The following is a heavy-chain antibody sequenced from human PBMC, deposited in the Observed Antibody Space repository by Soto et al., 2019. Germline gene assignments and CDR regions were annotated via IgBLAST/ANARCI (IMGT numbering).Heavy chain of an antibody. V-gene: IGHV4-34*01. Sequence: SETLSLTCAVYGGSFSGYYWSWIRQPPGKGLEWIGEINHSGSTNYNPSLKSRVTISVDTSKNQFSLKLSSVTAADTAVYYCARTGSGSGTDFWGQGTLVTVSS. CDR3: ARTGSGSGTDF. CDR1: GGSFSGYY. CDR2: INHSGST. J-gene: IGHJ4*02. D-gene: IGHD3-10*01.